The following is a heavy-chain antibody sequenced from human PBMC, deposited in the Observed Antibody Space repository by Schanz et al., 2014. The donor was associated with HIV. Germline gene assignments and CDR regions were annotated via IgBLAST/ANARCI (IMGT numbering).Heavy chain of an antibody. CDR2: ISYDGRNK. CDR1: GFSFDSFG. D-gene: IGHD3-10*01. CDR3: ARDRFTMVRGVIRPPDF. V-gene: IGHV3-30*03. J-gene: IGHJ4*02. Sequence: QVQLVESGGGVVQPGRSLRLSCVASGFSFDSFGMHWVRQAPGKGLEWMGVISYDGRNKYYADSVKGRFTISRDNSKNTLYLQMNSLRAEDTAVFYCARDRFTMVRGVIRPPDFWGQGTLVTVSS.